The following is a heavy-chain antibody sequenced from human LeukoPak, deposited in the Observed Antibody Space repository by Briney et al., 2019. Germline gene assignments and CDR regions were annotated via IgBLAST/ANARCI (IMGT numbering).Heavy chain of an antibody. V-gene: IGHV4-39*07. CDR3: AREGPGSYDAFEI. Sequence: SETLSLTCSVSGGSISSSGYFWGWIRQPPGKGLEWIGSIYYSGSSYYNPSLKSRVTMSVDTSKNQFSLNLSSVTAADTAVYYCAREGPGSYDAFEIWGQGTMVTVSS. D-gene: IGHD1-14*01. CDR1: GGSISSSGYF. J-gene: IGHJ3*02. CDR2: IYYSGSS.